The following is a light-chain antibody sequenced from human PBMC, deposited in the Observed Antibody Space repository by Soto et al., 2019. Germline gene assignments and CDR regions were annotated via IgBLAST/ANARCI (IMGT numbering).Light chain of an antibody. CDR1: QNINAW. J-gene: IGKJ4*01. CDR3: QQYNSYSIT. Sequence: DIQMTQSPSTLSTSVGDRVTITCRASQNINAWLAWFQQKPGKAPKLLIYKASNLQSGVPSRFSGSGAGTEYTLTISSLQPADFGTYYCQQYNSYSITFGGGTTVEIK. V-gene: IGKV1-5*03. CDR2: KAS.